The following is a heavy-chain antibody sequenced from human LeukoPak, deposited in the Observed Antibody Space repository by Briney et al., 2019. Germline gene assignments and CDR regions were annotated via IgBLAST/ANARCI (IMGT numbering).Heavy chain of an antibody. CDR1: GFTFSSYG. Sequence: GGSLRLSCAAPGFTFSSYGMSWVRQAPGKGLEWVSAISGSGGSTYYADSVKGRFTISRDNSKNTLYLQMNSLRAEDTAVYYCAKTRPKTYYYGSGSFDYWGQGTLVTVSS. J-gene: IGHJ4*02. V-gene: IGHV3-23*01. CDR3: AKTRPKTYYYGSGSFDY. D-gene: IGHD3-10*01. CDR2: ISGSGGST.